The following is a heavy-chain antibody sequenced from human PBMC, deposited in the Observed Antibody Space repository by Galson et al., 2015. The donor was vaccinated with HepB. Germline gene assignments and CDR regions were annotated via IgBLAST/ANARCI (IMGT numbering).Heavy chain of an antibody. CDR1: GFTVSSKY. J-gene: IGHJ4*02. V-gene: IGHV3-66*02. CDR3: ATGYPGGFDY. D-gene: IGHD5-18*01. CDR2: IYSGGST. Sequence: SLRLSCTASGFTVSSKYMNWVRQAPGKGLEWVSVIYSGGSTYYADSVKGRSTISRDNSKNTLYLQMNSVRPEDTAVYYCATGYPGGFDYRGQGTLVTVSS.